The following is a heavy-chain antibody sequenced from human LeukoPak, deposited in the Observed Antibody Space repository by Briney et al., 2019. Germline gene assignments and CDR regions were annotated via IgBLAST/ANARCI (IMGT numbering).Heavy chain of an antibody. J-gene: IGHJ4*02. CDR3: ARDSMVPFDY. CDR2: INHSGST. CDR1: GGSISSYY. D-gene: IGHD6-13*01. Sequence: SETLSLTCTVSGGSISSYYWSWIRQPPGKGLEWIGEINHSGSTNYNPSLKSRATISIDTSYNQFSLKLNSVTAADTAVYYCARDSMVPFDYWGQGTLVTVSS. V-gene: IGHV4-34*01.